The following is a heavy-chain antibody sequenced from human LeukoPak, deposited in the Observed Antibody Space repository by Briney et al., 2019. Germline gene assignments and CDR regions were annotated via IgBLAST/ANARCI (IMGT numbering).Heavy chain of an antibody. D-gene: IGHD3-22*01. CDR1: GGSISSGGYY. Sequence: PSETLSLTCTVSGGSISSGGYYWSWIRQHPGKGLEWIGYIYYSGSTYYNPSLKSRVTISVDTSKNQFSLELSSVTAADTAVYYCARGPYYYDSKTFDYWGQGTLVTVSS. CDR2: IYYSGST. J-gene: IGHJ4*02. CDR3: ARGPYYYDSKTFDY. V-gene: IGHV4-31*03.